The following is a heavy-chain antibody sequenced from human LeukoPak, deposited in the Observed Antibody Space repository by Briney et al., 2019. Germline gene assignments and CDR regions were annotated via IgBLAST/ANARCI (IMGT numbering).Heavy chain of an antibody. D-gene: IGHD6-13*01. Sequence: PGGFLRLSCTASGFTFSRYSMNWVRQAPGKGLEWVSSISFSSSFIYYADSVKGRFTISRDNAKNSLYLQMNSLRAEDTAVYYCAKVGEGSSWSKYYFDNWGQGTLVTVSS. CDR3: AKVGEGSSWSKYYFDN. CDR1: GFTFSRYS. CDR2: ISFSSSFI. V-gene: IGHV3-21*01. J-gene: IGHJ4*02.